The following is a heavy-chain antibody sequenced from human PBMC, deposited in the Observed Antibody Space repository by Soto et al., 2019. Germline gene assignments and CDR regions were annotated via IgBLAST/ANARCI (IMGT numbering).Heavy chain of an antibody. CDR2: INHSGST. CDR3: ARGLRIAVAGIWFDP. CDR1: GGSFSGYY. V-gene: IGHV4-34*01. J-gene: IGHJ5*02. D-gene: IGHD6-19*01. Sequence: SETLSLTCAVYGGSFSGYYWSCIRQPPGKGLEWVVEINHSGSTNYNPSLKSRVTISVDTSKNQFSLKLSSVTAADTAVYYCARGLRIAVAGIWFDPWGQGTLVT.